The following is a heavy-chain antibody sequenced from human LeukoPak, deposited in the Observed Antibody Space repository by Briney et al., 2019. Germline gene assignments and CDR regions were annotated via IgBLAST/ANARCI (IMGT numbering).Heavy chain of an antibody. CDR2: IIGGAGGT. J-gene: IGHJ6*03. Sequence: GGSLRLSCAASGFSFSSHGMSWVRQAPGKGLEWVSGIIGGAGGTYYADSVKGRFTISRENAKNSLYLQMNSLRAGDTAVYYCARDRGGGHMDVWGKGTTVTISS. CDR3: ARDRGGGHMDV. CDR1: GFSFSSHG. V-gene: IGHV3-23*01. D-gene: IGHD2-15*01.